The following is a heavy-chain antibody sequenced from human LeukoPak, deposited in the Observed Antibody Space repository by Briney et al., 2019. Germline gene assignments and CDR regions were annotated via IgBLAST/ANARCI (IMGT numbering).Heavy chain of an antibody. V-gene: IGHV3-30*02. CDR2: IRYDGSNK. D-gene: IGHD3-22*01. J-gene: IGHJ4*02. Sequence: GGSLRRSCAASGVTFSSYGRHWVRQAPGKGLEWVAFIRYDGSNKYYADSVKGRFTISRDNSKNTLYLQMNSLRAEDTAVYYCAKAAADSSGSPLDYWGQGTLVTVSS. CDR1: GVTFSSYG. CDR3: AKAAADSSGSPLDY.